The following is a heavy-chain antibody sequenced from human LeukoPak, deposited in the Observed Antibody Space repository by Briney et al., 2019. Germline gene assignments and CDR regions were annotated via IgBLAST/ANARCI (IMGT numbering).Heavy chain of an antibody. V-gene: IGHV3-23*01. J-gene: IGHJ5*02. CDR2: ISGSGGST. D-gene: IGHD1-26*01. Sequence: GGSLRLSCAASGFTLSSYAMSWVRQAPGKGLEWVSAISGSGGSTYYADSVKGQFTISRDNSKNTLYLQMNSLRAEDTAVYYCAKDSSGSLNWFDPWGQGTLVTVSS. CDR3: AKDSSGSLNWFDP. CDR1: GFTLSSYA.